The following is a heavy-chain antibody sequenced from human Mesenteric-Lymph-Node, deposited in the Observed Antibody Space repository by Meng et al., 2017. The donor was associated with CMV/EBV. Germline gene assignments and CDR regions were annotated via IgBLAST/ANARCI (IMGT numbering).Heavy chain of an antibody. CDR3: AGGGPTVLLSVVVVPAAKYNWFDP. Sequence: WTWIRQPPGSGLAWTGQRNHRESTNYNPSLKSRVTISVDASKNQFSQKLIPVTAADTAMYYCAGGGPTVLLSVVVVPAAKYNWFDPWGQGTLVTVSS. CDR2: RNHREST. D-gene: IGHD2-2*01. V-gene: IGHV4-34*01. J-gene: IGHJ5*02.